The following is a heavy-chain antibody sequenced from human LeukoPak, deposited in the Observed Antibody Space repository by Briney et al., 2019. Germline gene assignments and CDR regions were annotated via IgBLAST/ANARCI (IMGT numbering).Heavy chain of an antibody. D-gene: IGHD4-23*01. Sequence: GGSLRLSCAASGFTFTSYAMRWVRQAPGKGLEWVSGISNSGGNTYYADSVKGRFTISRDNSKNTLYLQMKSLRVEDTAVYYCAEGHRWHDYWGQGTLVTVSS. CDR1: GFTFTSYA. J-gene: IGHJ4*02. V-gene: IGHV3-23*01. CDR2: ISNSGGNT. CDR3: AEGHRWHDY.